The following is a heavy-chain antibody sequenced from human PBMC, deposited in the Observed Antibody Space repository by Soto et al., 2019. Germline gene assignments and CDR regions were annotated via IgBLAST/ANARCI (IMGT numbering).Heavy chain of an antibody. J-gene: IGHJ6*02. CDR3: QSHIRNLRYYPYDMDV. CDR2: IYPGDSDT. D-gene: IGHD2-21*01. Sequence: PGESLKISCKGSGYTFTDYWIGWVRQLPGKGLEWMGIIYPGDSDTRYSPSFQGHVTITVDKSTSTAYLQWNTLKASATAMYYCQSHIRNLRYYPYDMDVWGQGTTVTVS. V-gene: IGHV5-51*01. CDR1: GYTFTDYW.